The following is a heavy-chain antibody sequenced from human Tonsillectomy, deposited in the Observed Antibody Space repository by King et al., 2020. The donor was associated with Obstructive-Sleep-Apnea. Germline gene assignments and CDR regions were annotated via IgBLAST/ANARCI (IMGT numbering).Heavy chain of an antibody. V-gene: IGHV3-30-3*01. CDR2: ISYDGSNK. D-gene: IGHD2-15*01. J-gene: IGHJ4*02. CDR1: GFTFSSYA. Sequence: VQLVESGGGVVQPGRSLRLSCAASGFTFSSYAMHWVRQAPGKGLEWGAVISYDGSNKYYADSVKGRFTISRDNSKNTLYLQMNSLRAEDTAVYYCARGGGGYCSGGSCSLFDYWGQGTLVTVSS. CDR3: ARGGGGYCSGGSCSLFDY.